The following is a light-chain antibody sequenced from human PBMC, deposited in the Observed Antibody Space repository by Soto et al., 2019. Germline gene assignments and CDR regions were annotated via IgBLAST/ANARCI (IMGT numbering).Light chain of an antibody. CDR2: LNSDGSH. J-gene: IGLJ2*01. V-gene: IGLV4-69*01. CDR1: SGHSNYA. Sequence: QPVLTQSPSASASLGASVKLTCTLSSGHSNYAIAWHQQQSEKGPRYLMKLNSDGSHSKGDGIPDRFSGSSSGAERYLTISSLQSEDEADYYCQTWGSGIVVFGGGTKLTVI. CDR3: QTWGSGIVV.